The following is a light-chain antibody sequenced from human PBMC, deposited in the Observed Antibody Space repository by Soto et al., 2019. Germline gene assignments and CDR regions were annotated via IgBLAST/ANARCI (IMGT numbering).Light chain of an antibody. CDR1: SSDVGGYNY. CDR3: NSYTSKSTVV. Sequence: QSALTQPASVSGSPGQSITISCTGTSSDVGGYNYVSWYQQHPGKAPKLIIYEVSNRPSGVSNRFSGSKSGTTASLTISGLQAEDAADYYCNSYTSKSTVVFGTGTKVTVL. V-gene: IGLV2-14*01. CDR2: EVS. J-gene: IGLJ1*01.